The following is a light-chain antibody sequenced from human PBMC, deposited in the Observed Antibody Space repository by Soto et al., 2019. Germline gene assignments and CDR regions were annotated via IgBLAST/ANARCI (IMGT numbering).Light chain of an antibody. CDR3: LQQDSYPLT. Sequence: DIQMTQSPSTLPASVGDRVTITCRASQSISNWLAWYQQKPGIAPKVLIYHASNLQSGVPSRFSGSGSGTEFTLTISSLQPDDFATYYCLQQDSYPLTFGGGTKVDIK. V-gene: IGKV1-5*01. J-gene: IGKJ4*01. CDR2: HAS. CDR1: QSISNW.